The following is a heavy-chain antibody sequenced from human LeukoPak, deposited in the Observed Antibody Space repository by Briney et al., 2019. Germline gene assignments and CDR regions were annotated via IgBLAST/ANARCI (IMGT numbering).Heavy chain of an antibody. CDR1: GFTFGDYA. D-gene: IGHD2-2*01. Sequence: PGGSLRLSCTASGFTFGDYAMSWVRQAPGKGREWVGFIRSKAYGGTTEYAASVKGRFTISRDDSKSIAYLQMNSLKTEDTAVYYCTREEIGYCSSTSCYHFDYWGQGTLVTVSS. CDR3: TREEIGYCSSTSCYHFDY. J-gene: IGHJ4*02. CDR2: IRSKAYGGTT. V-gene: IGHV3-49*04.